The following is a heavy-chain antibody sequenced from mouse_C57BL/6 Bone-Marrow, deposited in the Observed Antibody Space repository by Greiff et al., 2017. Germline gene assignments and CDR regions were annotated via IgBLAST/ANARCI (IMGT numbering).Heavy chain of an antibody. Sequence: QVQLQQPGAELVMPGASVKLSCKASGYTFTSYWMHWVKQRPGQGLEWIGEIDPSDSYTNYNQKFKGKSTLTVDKSSSTAYMQLSSLTSEDSAVYYCARLGVSSGAMDYWGQGTSVTVSS. J-gene: IGHJ4*01. CDR1: GYTFTSYW. D-gene: IGHD3-3*01. CDR3: ARLGVSSGAMDY. CDR2: IDPSDSYT. V-gene: IGHV1-69*01.